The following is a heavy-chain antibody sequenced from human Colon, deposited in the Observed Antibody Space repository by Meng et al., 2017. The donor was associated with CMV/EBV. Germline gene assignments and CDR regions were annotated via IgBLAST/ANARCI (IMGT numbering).Heavy chain of an antibody. J-gene: IGHJ4*02. CDR3: ARGKGRKGWGHY. CDR1: GGAFRGYQ. V-gene: IGHV4-34*01. Sequence: TGAVYGGAFRGYQWTWIRQAPGKGLEWIGETNHTGTAKYNPSLESRVSISVDTSKNQFSLNLTSVSAADTAVYYCARGKGRKGWGHYWGQGTLVTVSS. CDR2: TNHTGTA. D-gene: IGHD1-14*01.